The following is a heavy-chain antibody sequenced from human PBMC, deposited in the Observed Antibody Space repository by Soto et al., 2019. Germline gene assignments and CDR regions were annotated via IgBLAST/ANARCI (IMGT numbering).Heavy chain of an antibody. CDR2: ISSNGENT. CDR3: VSWVSAHFDS. Sequence: GGSPRLYCAASRFTSGCHAMNWVRQSPGKGLEWVSTISSNGENTHYADSVKGRFIISSDNSSNTVALQMNSLRVEDTAIYYCVSWVSAHFDSWGQGTLVTVSS. D-gene: IGHD6-13*01. J-gene: IGHJ4*01. CDR1: RFTSGCHA. V-gene: IGHV3-23*01.